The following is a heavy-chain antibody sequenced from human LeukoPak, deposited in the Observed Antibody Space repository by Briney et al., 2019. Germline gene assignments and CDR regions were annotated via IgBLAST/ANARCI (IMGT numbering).Heavy chain of an antibody. CDR3: VSGGVGSQYYFDY. CDR2: INIDGKIT. J-gene: IGHJ4*02. D-gene: IGHD2-15*01. CDR1: GFTFISYW. Sequence: GGSLRLSCAASGFTFISYWMHWVRHVPGKGLVWVSRINIDGKITIYADSVKGRFPISRDNAKNTLSLQMNSLRAEDTTVFYCVSGGVGSQYYFDYWGQGTLVTVSS. V-gene: IGHV3-74*01.